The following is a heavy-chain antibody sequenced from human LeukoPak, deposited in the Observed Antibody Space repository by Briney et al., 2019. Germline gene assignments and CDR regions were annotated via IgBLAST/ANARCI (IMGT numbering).Heavy chain of an antibody. CDR3: ARDRPYSSSWYLGPADY. J-gene: IGHJ4*02. CDR2: ISAYNGNT. CDR1: GYTFTSYG. Sequence: ASVKVSCKASGYTFTSYGISWVRQAPGQGLEWMGWISAYNGNTNYAQKLQGRVTMTTDTSTSTAYMELRSLRSDDTAVYYCARDRPYSSSWYLGPADYWGQGTLVTASS. V-gene: IGHV1-18*01. D-gene: IGHD6-13*01.